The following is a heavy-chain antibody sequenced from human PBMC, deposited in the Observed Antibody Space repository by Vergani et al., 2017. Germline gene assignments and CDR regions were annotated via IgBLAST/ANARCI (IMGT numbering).Heavy chain of an antibody. CDR1: GGSISSSNW. CDR2: IYHSEST. V-gene: IGHV4-4*02. Sequence: QVQLQESGPGLVKPSETLSLTCAVSGGSISSSNWWRWVRQPPGKGLEWIGEIYHSESTNYNPSLKSRVTISVDKSKNQFSLKLSSVTAADTGVCYCAGDVPAAMADDAFDIWGQGTMVTVSS. D-gene: IGHD2-2*01. CDR3: AGDVPAAMADDAFDI. J-gene: IGHJ3*02.